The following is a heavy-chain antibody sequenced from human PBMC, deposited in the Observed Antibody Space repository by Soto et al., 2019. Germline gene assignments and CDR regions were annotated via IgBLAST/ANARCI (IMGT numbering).Heavy chain of an antibody. J-gene: IGHJ4*02. D-gene: IGHD3-22*01. CDR1: GFTFSSYG. CDR3: AKDLYYYDTAYFDY. Sequence: GGSLRLSCAASGFTFSSYGMHWVRQAPGKGLVWVAVISYDGSNKYYADSVKGRFTISRDNSKNTLYLQMNSLRAEDTAVYYCAKDLYYYDTAYFDYWGQGTLVTVSS. V-gene: IGHV3-30*18. CDR2: ISYDGSNK.